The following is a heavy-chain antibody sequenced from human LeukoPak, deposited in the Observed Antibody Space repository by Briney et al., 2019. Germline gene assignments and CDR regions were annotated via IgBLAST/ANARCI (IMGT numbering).Heavy chain of an antibody. CDR1: GYTFTGYY. Sequence: ASVKVSCKASGYTFTGYYMHWVRQAPGQGLEWMGWINPNSGGTNYAQKFLGRVTMTRDTSINTAYMELSSLRSNDTAVYFCARTSWHLVQFYYYYYLDVWGTGTAVTVSS. CDR3: ARTSWHLVQFYYYYYLDV. D-gene: IGHD6-6*01. J-gene: IGHJ6*03. CDR2: INPNSGGT. V-gene: IGHV1-2*02.